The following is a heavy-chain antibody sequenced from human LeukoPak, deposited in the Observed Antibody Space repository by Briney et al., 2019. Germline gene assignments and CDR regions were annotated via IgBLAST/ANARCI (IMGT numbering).Heavy chain of an antibody. Sequence: SETLSLTCTVSGGSINSGGYSWSWIRQPPGKGLEWIGYIYHSGSTYYNPSLKNRVTISVDRSKNQFSLKLSSVTAADTAVYYCARVDYYDSSGLNAFDIWGQGTMVTVSS. CDR3: ARVDYYDSSGLNAFDI. J-gene: IGHJ3*02. CDR1: GGSINSGGYS. V-gene: IGHV4-30-2*01. D-gene: IGHD3-22*01. CDR2: IYHSGST.